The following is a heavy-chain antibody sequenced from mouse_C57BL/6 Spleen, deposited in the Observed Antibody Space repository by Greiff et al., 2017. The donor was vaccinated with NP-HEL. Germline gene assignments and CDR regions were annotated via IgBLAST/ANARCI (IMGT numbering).Heavy chain of an antibody. CDR1: GFTFSDAW. CDR3: THIYYDYDYAMDY. CDR2: IRNKANNHAT. V-gene: IGHV6-6*01. D-gene: IGHD2-4*01. Sequence: EVNVVESGGGLVQPGGSMKLSCAASGFTFSDAWMDWVRQSPEKGLEWVAEIRNKANNHATYYAESVKGRFTISRDDSKSSVYLQMNSLRAEDTGIYYCTHIYYDYDYAMDYWGQGTSVTVSS. J-gene: IGHJ4*01.